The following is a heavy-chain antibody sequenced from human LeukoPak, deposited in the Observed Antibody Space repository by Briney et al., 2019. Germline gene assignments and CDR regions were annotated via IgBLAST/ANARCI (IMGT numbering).Heavy chain of an antibody. CDR1: GFTFSSYG. D-gene: IGHD3-16*01. V-gene: IGHV3-33*01. CDR2: IWYDGSNK. CDR3: AREFGKYYFDY. Sequence: GGSLRLSCAASGFTFSSYGMHWVRQAPDKGLEWVAIIWYDGSNKYYADSVKGRITISRDNSKNTLYLQMNSLRAEDTAVYYCAREFGKYYFDYWGQGTLVTVSS. J-gene: IGHJ4*02.